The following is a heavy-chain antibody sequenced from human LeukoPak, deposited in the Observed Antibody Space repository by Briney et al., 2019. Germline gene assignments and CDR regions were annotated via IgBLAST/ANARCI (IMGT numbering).Heavy chain of an antibody. Sequence: RAGGSLRLSCAASGFTFSSYSMNWVRQAPGKGLEWVSSISTSSSYIYYADSLKGRFTISRDNAKNSLYLQMNSLRAEDTALYYCARGGKYYDILTGMVYYMDVWGKGTTVTVSS. J-gene: IGHJ6*03. CDR2: ISTSSSYI. D-gene: IGHD3-9*01. CDR1: GFTFSSYS. CDR3: ARGGKYYDILTGMVYYMDV. V-gene: IGHV3-21*04.